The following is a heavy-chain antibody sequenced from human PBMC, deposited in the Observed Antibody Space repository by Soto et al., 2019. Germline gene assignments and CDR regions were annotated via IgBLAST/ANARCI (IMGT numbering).Heavy chain of an antibody. D-gene: IGHD6-13*01. CDR3: AKDPTGGFNGRAAAFDP. J-gene: IGHJ5*02. V-gene: IGHV3-23*01. CDR2: ISGNYGNT. CDR1: GLTLISYT. Sequence: GGALRLSCVVSGLTLISYTKSWVRQAPGKGLEWVSGISGNYGNTYYADPVKGRFTIYRDNSKNTLYLQMSSLRAEDTAVYYCAKDPTGGFNGRAAAFDPWGQGTLVTVSS.